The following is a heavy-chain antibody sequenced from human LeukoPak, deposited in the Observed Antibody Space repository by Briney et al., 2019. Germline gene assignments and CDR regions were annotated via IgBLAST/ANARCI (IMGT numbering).Heavy chain of an antibody. J-gene: IGHJ4*02. V-gene: IGHV4-34*01. D-gene: IGHD4-23*01. CDR3: AKQGPTVVTHFDS. CDR1: GGSFSGYY. Sequence: SETLSLTCAVYGGSFSGYYWSWIRQPPGMGLEWIGEINHSGSTNYNPSLKSRVTISVDTSKNQFSLRLSSVTAADTAVYYCAKQGPTVVTHFDSWGQGTLVTVSS. CDR2: INHSGST.